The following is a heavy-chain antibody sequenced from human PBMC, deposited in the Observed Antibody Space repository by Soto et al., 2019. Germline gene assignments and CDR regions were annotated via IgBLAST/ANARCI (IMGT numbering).Heavy chain of an antibody. CDR3: ARRKITFGGVIVSDI. CDR2: IYYSGST. V-gene: IGHV4-39*01. Sequence: QLQLQESGPGLVKPSETLSLTCTVSGGSISSSSYYWGWIRQPPGKGLEWIGSIYYSGSTYYNPSLKSRVTISVDTSKNQFSLKLSSVTAADTAVYYCARRKITFGGVIVSDIWGQGTMVTVSS. CDR1: GGSISSSSYY. D-gene: IGHD3-16*02. J-gene: IGHJ3*02.